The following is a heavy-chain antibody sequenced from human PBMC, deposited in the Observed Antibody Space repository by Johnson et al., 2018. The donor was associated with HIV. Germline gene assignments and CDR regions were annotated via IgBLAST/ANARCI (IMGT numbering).Heavy chain of an antibody. CDR1: GFTFSDYY. Sequence: VESGGGLVKPGGSLRLSCAASGFTFSDYYMSWIRQAPGKGLEWISYISSSGSTLYYADSVKGRFTISRDNAKNSLYLQMNSLRAEDTAVYYCATRDPTHRPGVFDIWGQGTMVTISS. CDR3: ATRDPTHRPGVFDI. D-gene: IGHD1-14*01. J-gene: IGHJ3*02. CDR2: ISSSGSTL. V-gene: IGHV3-11*04.